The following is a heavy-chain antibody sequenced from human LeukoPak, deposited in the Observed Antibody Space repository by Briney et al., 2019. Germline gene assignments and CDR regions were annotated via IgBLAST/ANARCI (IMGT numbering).Heavy chain of an antibody. Sequence: GGSLRLSCAASGFTFSRYGMHWVRQAPGKGLEWVAVISYDGSNKYYADSVKGRFTISRDNSKNTLYLQMNSLRAEDTAVYYCAKDIAVAGGVFDYWGQGTLVTVSS. CDR1: GFTFSRYG. V-gene: IGHV3-30*18. J-gene: IGHJ4*02. CDR2: ISYDGSNK. CDR3: AKDIAVAGGVFDY. D-gene: IGHD6-19*01.